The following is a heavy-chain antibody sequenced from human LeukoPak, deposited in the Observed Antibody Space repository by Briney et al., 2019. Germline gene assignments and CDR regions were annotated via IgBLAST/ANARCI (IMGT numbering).Heavy chain of an antibody. V-gene: IGHV3-30*18. CDR3: AKVATTLTRYYYYMDV. D-gene: IGHD5-12*01. CDR1: GFTFSSYG. Sequence: PGGSLRLSCAASGFTFSSYGMHWVRQAPGKGLEWVAVISYDGSNKYYADSVKGRFTISRDNSKNTLYLQMNSLRAEDTAVYYCAKVATTLTRYYYYMDVWGKGTTVTVFS. CDR2: ISYDGSNK. J-gene: IGHJ6*03.